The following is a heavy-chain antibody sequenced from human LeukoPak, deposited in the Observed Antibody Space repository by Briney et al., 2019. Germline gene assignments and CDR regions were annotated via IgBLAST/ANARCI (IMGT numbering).Heavy chain of an antibody. CDR2: ISSSSSYI. Sequence: GGSLRLSCAASGFTFSSYCMNWVRQAPGKGLECVSSISSSSSYIYYADSVKGRFTISRDNAKNSLYLQMNSLRAEDTAVYYCARDSRYCSGGSCSDYWGQGTLVTVSS. V-gene: IGHV3-21*01. CDR1: GFTFSSYC. J-gene: IGHJ4*02. D-gene: IGHD2-15*01. CDR3: ARDSRYCSGGSCSDY.